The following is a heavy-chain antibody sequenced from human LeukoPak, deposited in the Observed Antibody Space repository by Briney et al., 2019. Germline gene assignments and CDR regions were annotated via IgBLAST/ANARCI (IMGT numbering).Heavy chain of an antibody. D-gene: IGHD5/OR15-5a*01. CDR3: ARDVSVFDAFDI. J-gene: IGHJ3*02. CDR2: ISSSSSYI. Sequence: PGGSLRLSCAASGFTFSSYSMNWVRQAPGKGLEWVSSISSSSSYIYYADSVKGRFTISRDNAKNSLYLQMNSLRAEDTAVYYCARDVSVFDAFDIWGQGTMVTVSS. CDR1: GFTFSSYS. V-gene: IGHV3-21*01.